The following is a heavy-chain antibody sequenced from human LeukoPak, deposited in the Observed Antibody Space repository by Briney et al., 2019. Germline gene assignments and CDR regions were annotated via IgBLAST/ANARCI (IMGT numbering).Heavy chain of an antibody. J-gene: IGHJ3*02. V-gene: IGHV4-59*11. D-gene: IGHD4-17*01. CDR3: ARDQTTVTKGFDI. Sequence: ASETLSLTCTVSGGSISTHYWTWIRQPPGKGLEWIGYISYIGTTNYNPSLKSRVSISVDTSKTYIPLKLSSVTAADTAVYYCARDQTTVTKGFDIWGQGTKVTVSS. CDR1: GGSISTHY. CDR2: ISYIGTT.